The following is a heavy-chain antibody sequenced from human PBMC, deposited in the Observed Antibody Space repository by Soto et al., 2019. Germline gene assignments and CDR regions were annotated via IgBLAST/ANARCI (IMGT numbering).Heavy chain of an antibody. J-gene: IGHJ5*02. Sequence: QVQLQESGPGLVKPSETLSLACTFSVVAVSSGGYFRSWIRQPPGKGMEWIVSISYSGSTKYNPSPESRGTITGDTFNQKFSLKLTSATAADTAVFYCARAPYSSVWPASWGQGTLVTVSS. CDR2: ISYSGST. CDR1: VVAVSSGGYF. V-gene: IGHV4-61*08. D-gene: IGHD6-19*01. CDR3: ARAPYSSVWPAS.